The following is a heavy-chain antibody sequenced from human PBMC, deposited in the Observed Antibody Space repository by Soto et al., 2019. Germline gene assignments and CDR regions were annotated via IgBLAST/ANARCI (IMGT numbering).Heavy chain of an antibody. Sequence: GGSLRLSCAASGFTFSSYWMSWVRQAPGKGLEWVANIKQDGSEKYYVDSVKGRFTISRDNAKNSLYLQMNSLRVEDTAVYYCARDIMDIVATMEYWGQGTLVTVSS. CDR2: IKQDGSEK. D-gene: IGHD5-12*01. CDR3: ARDIMDIVATMEY. J-gene: IGHJ4*02. V-gene: IGHV3-7*01. CDR1: GFTFSSYW.